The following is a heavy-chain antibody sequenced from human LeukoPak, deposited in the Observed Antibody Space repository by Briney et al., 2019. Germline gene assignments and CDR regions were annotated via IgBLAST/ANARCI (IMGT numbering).Heavy chain of an antibody. CDR2: ISNYNGNT. CDR1: SYTFLSYG. D-gene: IGHD1-26*01. J-gene: IGHJ5*02. V-gene: IGHV1-18*01. CDR3: ARDLAWGADLMGPTDDWLDP. Sequence: GASAKVSCKASSYTFLSYGFSWVRRAPGQGLEWMGWISNYNGNTNYAPNFHGRLTMTIDTSTTTSYMELRSLRSDDTAVYYCARDLAWGADLMGPTDDWLDPWGQGTLVTVSS.